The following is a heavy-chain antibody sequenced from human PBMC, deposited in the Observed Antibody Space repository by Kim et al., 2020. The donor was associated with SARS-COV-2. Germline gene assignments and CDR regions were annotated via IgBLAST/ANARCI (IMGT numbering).Heavy chain of an antibody. Sequence: SVKSRFTISRDNSRNTLYLGMNSLRAEDSAVYYCAKRYSSSWYTDSFDIWGQGTMVIVSS. CDR3: AKRYSSSWYTDSFDI. J-gene: IGHJ3*02. V-gene: IGHV3-23*01. D-gene: IGHD6-13*01.